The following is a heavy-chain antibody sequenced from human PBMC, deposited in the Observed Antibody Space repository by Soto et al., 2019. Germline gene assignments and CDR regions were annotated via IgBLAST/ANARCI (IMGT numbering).Heavy chain of an antibody. CDR1: GDTFTSYY. Sequence: GASVKVSCKAPGDTFTSYYLNWVRQAPGQGLEWMGVINPHGGSTKYAQKFQGRITMTRDTSRSTVYMELSSLRSDDTAIYYCARSSGVNSGIIIEGSKWFDPWGQGTLVTVSS. CDR3: ARSSGVNSGIIIEGSKWFDP. J-gene: IGHJ5*02. V-gene: IGHV1-46*01. D-gene: IGHD1-1*01. CDR2: INPHGGST.